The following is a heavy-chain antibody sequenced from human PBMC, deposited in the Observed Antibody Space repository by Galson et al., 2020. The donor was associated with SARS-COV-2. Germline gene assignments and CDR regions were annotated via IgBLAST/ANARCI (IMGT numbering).Heavy chain of an antibody. CDR1: GFIFSDSA. D-gene: IGHD2-21*01. V-gene: IGHV3-30*04. CDR3: AKDPSVAVLRSGHTFDI. Sequence: GGSLRLSCAASGFIFSDSAMHWVRQASGKGLEWVATTSYDGSNKYYADSVKGRFTISRDNSKNTLYLQMNSLRPEDTAVYYCAKDPSVAVLRSGHTFDIWGQGTMVTVSS. CDR2: TSYDGSNK. J-gene: IGHJ3*02.